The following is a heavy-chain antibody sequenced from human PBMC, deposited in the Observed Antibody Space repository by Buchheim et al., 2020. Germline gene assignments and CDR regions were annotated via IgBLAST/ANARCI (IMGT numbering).Heavy chain of an antibody. CDR3: AGGSGSYYTTLYYYYGMDV. CDR2: INHSGST. V-gene: IGHV4-34*01. CDR1: GGSFSGYY. J-gene: IGHJ6*02. Sequence: QVQLQQWGAGLLKPSETLSLTCAVYGGSFSGYYWSWSRQPPGKGLEWIGEINHSGSTNYNPSLKSRVTIPVDTSKNQFSLNLSSVTAADTAVYYCAGGSGSYYTTLYYYYGMDVWGQGTT. D-gene: IGHD3-10*01.